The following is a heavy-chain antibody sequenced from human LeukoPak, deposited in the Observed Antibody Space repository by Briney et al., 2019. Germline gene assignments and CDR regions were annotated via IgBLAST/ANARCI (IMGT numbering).Heavy chain of an antibody. J-gene: IGHJ4*02. CDR2: IYPGDSDT. D-gene: IGHD6-13*01. Sequence: GESLKISCKGSGYSFINYWIGWVRQMPGKGLEWMGIIYPGDSDTRYSPLFQGQVTLSVDRSISTAYLHWSGLKASDTAIYYCARFALTSSLDYWGQGTLVTVSS. CDR3: ARFALTSSLDY. CDR1: GYSFINYW. V-gene: IGHV5-51*01.